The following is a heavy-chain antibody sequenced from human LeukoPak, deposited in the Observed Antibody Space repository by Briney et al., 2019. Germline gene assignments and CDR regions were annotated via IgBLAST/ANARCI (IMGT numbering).Heavy chain of an antibody. CDR1: GFTFDDYA. J-gene: IGHJ5*02. D-gene: IGHD3-16*01. Sequence: ALRLSCAASGFTFDDYAMHWVRQAPGKGLEWVSGISRNSVTIDYANSVKGRFTIFRDNAKNSLYLQMNSLEPEDLGLYYCATSKGGGGFDPWGQGTLVTVSS. CDR3: ATSKGGGGFDP. V-gene: IGHV3-9*03. CDR2: ISRNSVTI.